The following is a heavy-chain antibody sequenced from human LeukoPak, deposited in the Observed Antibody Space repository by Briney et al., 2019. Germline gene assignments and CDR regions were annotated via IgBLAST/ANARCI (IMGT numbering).Heavy chain of an antibody. V-gene: IGHV3-11*04. D-gene: IGHD3-22*01. CDR1: GFPFSDFH. CDR3: ARVRPGSSGSYYRTS. Sequence: PGGSLRLSCVGAGFPFSDFHMSWIRQAPGKGLEWGLYITSGGGFKYYADSVKGRFSISRDDSKNSVFLQMNSLRVEDTAVYYCARVRPGSSGSYYRTSWGQGTLVTVSS. CDR2: ITSGGGFK. J-gene: IGHJ4*02.